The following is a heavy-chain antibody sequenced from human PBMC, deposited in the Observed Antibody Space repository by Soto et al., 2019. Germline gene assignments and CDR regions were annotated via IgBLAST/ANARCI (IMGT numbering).Heavy chain of an antibody. V-gene: IGHV3-21*01. CDR2: ISSSSSYI. Sequence: LRLSCAASGFTFSSYSMNWVRQAPGKGLEWVSSISSSSSYIYYADSVKGRFTISRDNSKNTLYLQMNSLRAEDTAVYYCAKDLDYYDSSGYYGYWGQGTLVTVSS. CDR3: AKDLDYYDSSGYYGY. J-gene: IGHJ4*02. CDR1: GFTFSSYS. D-gene: IGHD3-22*01.